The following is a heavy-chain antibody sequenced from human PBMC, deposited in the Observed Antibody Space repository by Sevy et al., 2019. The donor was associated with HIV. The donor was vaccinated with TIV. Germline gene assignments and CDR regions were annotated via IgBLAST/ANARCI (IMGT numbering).Heavy chain of an antibody. V-gene: IGHV5-51*01. Sequence: GESLKISCKGSGYSFTSYWIGWVRQMPGKGLEWMGIIYPGDSDTRYSPSFQGQVTISADKSISTAYLQWSSLKASDTAMYYCARASDYDYVWGSYTSHPYFDYWGQGTLVTVSS. CDR1: GYSFTSYW. CDR3: ARASDYDYVWGSYTSHPYFDY. J-gene: IGHJ4*02. CDR2: IYPGDSDT. D-gene: IGHD3-16*01.